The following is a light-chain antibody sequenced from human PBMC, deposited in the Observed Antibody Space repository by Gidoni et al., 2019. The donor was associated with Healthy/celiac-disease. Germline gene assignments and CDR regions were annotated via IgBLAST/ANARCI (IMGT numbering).Light chain of an antibody. Sequence: SYQLTHQPSVSVSPGQTASITCSGDKLGDKYACWYQQKPGQSPVLVIYQDSKRPSGIPERFSGSNSGNTATLTISGTQAMDEADYYCQAWDSSTAVFGGGTKLTVL. CDR2: QDS. V-gene: IGLV3-1*01. CDR3: QAWDSSTAV. J-gene: IGLJ2*01. CDR1: KLGDKY.